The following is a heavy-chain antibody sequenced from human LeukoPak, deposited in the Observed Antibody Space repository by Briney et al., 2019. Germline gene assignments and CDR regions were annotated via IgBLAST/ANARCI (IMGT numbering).Heavy chain of an antibody. V-gene: IGHV4-39*01. CDR1: GVSISSSGSF. D-gene: IGHD3-22*01. CDR3: ARHASSSDSTASYYSFDY. Sequence: SETLSLTCTVSGVSISSSGSFWDWIRQPPGKGLEWIGTVHYGGSTYYNPSLKSRVIIAVDTSKNQFSLRLTSVTAADTAVFYCARHASSSDSTASYYSFDYWGQGTLVTVSS. CDR2: VHYGGST. J-gene: IGHJ4*02.